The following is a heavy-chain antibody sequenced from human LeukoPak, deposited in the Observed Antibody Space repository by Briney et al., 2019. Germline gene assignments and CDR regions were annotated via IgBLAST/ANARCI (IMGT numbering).Heavy chain of an antibody. J-gene: IGHJ3*02. CDR2: IYTSGST. D-gene: IGHD6-6*01. V-gene: IGHV4-4*08. CDR3: AREQQVDDAFDI. CDR1: GGSISTYY. Sequence: SETLSLTCTVSGGSISTYYWSWIRQPPGKGLEWIGYIYTSGSTNYNPSLKSRVTMSVDTSKNQFSLKLSSVTAADTAVYYCAREQQVDDAFDIWGQGTMVTVSS.